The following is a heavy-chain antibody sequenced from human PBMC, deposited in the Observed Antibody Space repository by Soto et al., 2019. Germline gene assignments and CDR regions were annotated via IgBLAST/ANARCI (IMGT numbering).Heavy chain of an antibody. CDR2: INHSGST. J-gene: IGHJ5*02. CDR1: GGSFSGYY. CDR3: ARFLFDP. V-gene: IGHV4-34*01. D-gene: IGHD3-3*01. Sequence: SETLSPTCAFYGGSFSGYYWSWIRQPPGKGLEWIGEINHSGSTNYNPSLKSRVTISVDTSKNQFSLKLSSVTAADTAVYYCARFLFDPWGQGTLVTVSS.